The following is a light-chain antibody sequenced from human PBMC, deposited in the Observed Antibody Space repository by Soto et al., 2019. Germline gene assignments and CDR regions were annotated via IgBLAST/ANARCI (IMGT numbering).Light chain of an antibody. V-gene: IGLV2-14*01. CDR3: SLYTSGSTLV. Sequence: QSALTQPASVSGSPGQSITISCTGSSSDVGGYNFVSWYQHLPGTAPRLMIYEVTYRPSGISSRFSGSKSGNTASLTISGLDPEDEDYYYCSLYTSGSTLVFGGGTKVTVL. J-gene: IGLJ2*01. CDR1: SSDVGGYNF. CDR2: EVT.